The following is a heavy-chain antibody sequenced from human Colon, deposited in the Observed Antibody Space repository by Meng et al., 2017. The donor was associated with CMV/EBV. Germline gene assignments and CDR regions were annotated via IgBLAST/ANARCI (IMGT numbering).Heavy chain of an antibody. V-gene: IGHV3-30*03. CDR1: GSTFSTYG. CDR2: ISVDGTNK. CDR3: VRDPVGCSGRSCYFDS. Sequence: GSTFSTYGLHWVRQAPGKGLEWVTFISVDGTNKYYADSVKGRFTISRDNSKDTLYLQLNSLRVEDTAVYYCVRDPVGCSGRSCYFDSWGQGTLVTVSS. D-gene: IGHD2-15*01. J-gene: IGHJ4*02.